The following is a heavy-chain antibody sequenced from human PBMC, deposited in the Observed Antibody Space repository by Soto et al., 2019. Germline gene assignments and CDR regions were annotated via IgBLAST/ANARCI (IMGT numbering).Heavy chain of an antibody. CDR3: ARGGVDYYDSSGYYFSPYYFDD. CDR1: GGSISSYY. D-gene: IGHD3-22*01. J-gene: IGHJ4*02. CDR2: IYYSGCT. V-gene: IGHV4-59*12. Sequence: SETLSLTCTVSGGSISSYYWSWIRQPPGKGLEWIGYIYYSGCTNYNPSLKSRVTISVDTSKNQFSLKLSSVTAADTAVYYCARGGVDYYDSSGYYFSPYYFDDWGQGTLVTVSS.